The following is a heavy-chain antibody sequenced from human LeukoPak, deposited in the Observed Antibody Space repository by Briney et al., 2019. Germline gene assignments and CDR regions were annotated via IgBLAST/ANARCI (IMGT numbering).Heavy chain of an antibody. J-gene: IGHJ6*02. CDR3: ARDGIAAASYYYGMDV. Sequence: GASVRVSYKASGYTFTSYAMHWVRQAPGQRLEWMGWINAGNGNTKYSQKFQGRVTITRDTSASTAYMELSSLRSEDTAVYYCARDGIAAASYYYGMDVWGQGTTVTVSS. CDR1: GYTFTSYA. D-gene: IGHD6-13*01. CDR2: INAGNGNT. V-gene: IGHV1-3*01.